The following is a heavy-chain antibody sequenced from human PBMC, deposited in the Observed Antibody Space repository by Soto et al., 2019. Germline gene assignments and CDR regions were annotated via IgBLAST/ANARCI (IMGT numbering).Heavy chain of an antibody. CDR2: INKHGNST. V-gene: IGHV3-74*03. CDR1: GFTFGNYW. Sequence: DVQLVESGGELVQPGGSLRLSCVVSGFTFGNYWMHWVRQAPGKGLVWVSRINKHGNSTAYADSVKGRFTVSRDNARNTVVLQMDSLRADDTAVYYCTTVTTPSDYWGQGTLVTVSS. D-gene: IGHD1-1*01. CDR3: TTVTTPSDY. J-gene: IGHJ4*02.